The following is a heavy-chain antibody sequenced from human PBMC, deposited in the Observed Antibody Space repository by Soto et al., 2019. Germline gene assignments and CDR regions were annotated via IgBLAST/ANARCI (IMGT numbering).Heavy chain of an antibody. V-gene: IGHV3-23*01. D-gene: IGHD2-15*01. J-gene: IGHJ4*02. CDR1: GFTFSSYA. CDR2: ISGSGGST. CDR3: AKVLTPIYCSGGSCYIDY. Sequence: GGSLRLSCAASGFTFSSYAMSWVRQAPGKGLEWVSAISGSGGSTYYADSVKGRFTISRDNSKNTLYLQMNSLRAEDTAVYYCAKVLTPIYCSGGSCYIDYWGQGTLVTVSS.